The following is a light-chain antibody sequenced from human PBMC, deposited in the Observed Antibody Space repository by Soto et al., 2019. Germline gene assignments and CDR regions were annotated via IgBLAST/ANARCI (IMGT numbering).Light chain of an antibody. J-gene: IGKJ1*01. V-gene: IGKV1-39*01. Sequence: DIQMTQSPSSLFANVGVRVTITCRASQGISTYLHWYQQRPGKAPSLLIYGASNLHRGVPSRFSGRGSGTDFTLTISSLQPEDVATYYCQHTRTTPRTFGKGTKVEIK. CDR2: GAS. CDR3: QHTRTTPRT. CDR1: QGISTY.